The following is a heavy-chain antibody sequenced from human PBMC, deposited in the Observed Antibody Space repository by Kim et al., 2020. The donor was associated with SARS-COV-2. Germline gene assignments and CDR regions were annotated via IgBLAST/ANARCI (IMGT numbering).Heavy chain of an antibody. CDR3: ARAGDYDFNYGLDV. J-gene: IGHJ6*02. V-gene: IGHV3-74*01. D-gene: IGHD3-3*01. CDR1: GFTFSSYW. CDR2: IKSDGSGT. Sequence: GGSLRLSCAASGFTFSSYWMHWVRQAPGKGLVWVSRIKSDGSGTSYADYADSVKGRFTISRDNAKNTLYLQMNSLRAEDTAVYYCARAGDYDFNYGLDVWGQGTMVTVSS.